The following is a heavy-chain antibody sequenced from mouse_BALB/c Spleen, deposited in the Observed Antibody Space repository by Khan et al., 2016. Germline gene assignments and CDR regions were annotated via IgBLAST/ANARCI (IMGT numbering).Heavy chain of an antibody. D-gene: IGHD1-1*01. CDR3: LRDAMDY. V-gene: IGHV1-18*01. CDR1: GYSFTGYY. CDR2: INPNNGGS. Sequence: VQLQQSGPDLVKPGASVKISCKASGYSFTGYYMYWVKQSHEKSLEWIGRINPNNGGSYSNQKFKGKAILTVDKSSSTAAMELRSLTSDDSAVYYCLRDAMDYWGQGTSVTVSS. J-gene: IGHJ4*01.